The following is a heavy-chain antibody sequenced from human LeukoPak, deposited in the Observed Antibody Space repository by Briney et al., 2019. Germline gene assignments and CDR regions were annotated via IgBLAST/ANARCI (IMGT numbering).Heavy chain of an antibody. CDR2: ISSSSSTI. CDR3: ASAGGRIVARPGY. CDR1: GFTFSSYS. J-gene: IGHJ4*02. D-gene: IGHD6-6*01. Sequence: GGSLRLSCAASGFTFSSYSMNWVRQAPGKGLEWVSYISSSSSTIYYADSVKGRFTISRDNAKNSLYLQMNSLRAEDTAVYYCASAGGRIVARPGYWGQGTLVTVSS. V-gene: IGHV3-48*01.